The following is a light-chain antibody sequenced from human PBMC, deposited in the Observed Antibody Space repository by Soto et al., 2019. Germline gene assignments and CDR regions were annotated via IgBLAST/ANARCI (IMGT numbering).Light chain of an antibody. Sequence: QSALTQPASASGSPGQSITISCTGTSSDVGGYTYVSWYQHHPGKAPKLMISAVSNRPSGVSDRFSGSKSGNTASLTISGLRAEDEADYYCSSYSSSSTPVVFGGGTKLTVL. J-gene: IGLJ2*01. V-gene: IGLV2-14*03. CDR1: SSDVGGYTY. CDR3: SSYSSSSTPVV. CDR2: AVS.